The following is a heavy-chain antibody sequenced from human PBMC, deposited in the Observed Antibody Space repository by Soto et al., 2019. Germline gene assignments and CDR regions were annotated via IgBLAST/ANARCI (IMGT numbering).Heavy chain of an antibody. D-gene: IGHD3-9*01. J-gene: IGHJ4*02. CDR2: IDWDDDK. Sequence: GPTLVNPTQTLTLTCTFSGFSLSTSGMCVSWIRQPPGKALEWLALIDWDDDKYYSTSLKTRLTISKDTSKNQVVLTMTNMDPVDTATYYCARIRSYDILTGSHFSFDYWGQGTLVTVSS. CDR1: GFSLSTSGMC. CDR3: ARIRSYDILTGSHFSFDY. V-gene: IGHV2-70*01.